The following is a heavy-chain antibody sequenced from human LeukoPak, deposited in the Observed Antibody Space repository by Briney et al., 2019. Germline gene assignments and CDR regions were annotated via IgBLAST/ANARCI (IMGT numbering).Heavy chain of an antibody. D-gene: IGHD3-3*01. CDR2: MRRDGNEI. CDR1: GFTFSTYW. V-gene: IGHV3-7*03. J-gene: IGHJ6*02. CDR3: ARGNAGDFWSGYVYYGMDV. Sequence: PGGSLRLSCSASGFTFSTYWMSWVRQAPGKGLEWVANMRRDGNEIYYLDSVRGRFTISRDNAKNSLYLQMNSLRAEDTAVYYCARGNAGDFWSGYVYYGMDVWGQGTTVTVSS.